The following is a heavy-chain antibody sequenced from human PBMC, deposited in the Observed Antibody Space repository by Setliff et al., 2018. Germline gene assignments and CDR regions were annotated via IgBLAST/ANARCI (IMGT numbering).Heavy chain of an antibody. CDR1: GITFRTYS. J-gene: IGHJ4*02. Sequence: TGGSLRLSCAASGITFRTYSLNWVRQAPGRGLEWISFISSDSRTIYYADSVKGRFTISRDNAKNSLDLQMNSLRAEDSAMYYCTRGTFSDFWSGDYYDYWGQGTLVTVSS. V-gene: IGHV3-48*01. CDR2: ISSDSRTI. CDR3: TRGTFSDFWSGDYYDY. D-gene: IGHD3-3*01.